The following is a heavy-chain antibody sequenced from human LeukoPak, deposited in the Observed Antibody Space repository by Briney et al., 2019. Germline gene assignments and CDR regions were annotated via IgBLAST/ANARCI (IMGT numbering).Heavy chain of an antibody. CDR3: ARARPDPYYYYYMDV. D-gene: IGHD1-14*01. CDR2: IYTSGST. CDR1: GGSISSGSYY. Sequence: SQTLSLTCTVSGGSISSGSYYWSWIRQPAGKGLEWIGRIYTSGSTNYNPSLKSRVTISVDTSKNQFSLKLSSVIAADTAVYYCARARPDPYYYYYMDVWGKGTTVTVSS. J-gene: IGHJ6*03. V-gene: IGHV4-61*02.